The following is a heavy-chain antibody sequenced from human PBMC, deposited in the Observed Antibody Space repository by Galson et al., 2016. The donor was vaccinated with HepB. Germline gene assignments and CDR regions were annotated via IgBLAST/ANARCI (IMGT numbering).Heavy chain of an antibody. Sequence: SLRLSCAASGFAFSSHWMHWVRQDLGKGLVWVSRINSDGTISNYADSVKGRFTISRDNAKNTLYLQMNSLRAEDTAFYYCVRDLDYWGQGALVTVSS. V-gene: IGHV3-74*01. J-gene: IGHJ4*02. CDR1: GFAFSSHW. CDR3: VRDLDY. CDR2: INSDGTIS.